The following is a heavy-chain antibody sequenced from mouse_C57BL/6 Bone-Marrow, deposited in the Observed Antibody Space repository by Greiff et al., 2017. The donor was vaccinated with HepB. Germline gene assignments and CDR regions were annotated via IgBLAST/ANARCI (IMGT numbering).Heavy chain of an antibody. V-gene: IGHV5-17*01. J-gene: IGHJ1*03. CDR2: ISSGSSTI. CDR1: GFTFSDYG. D-gene: IGHD2-1*01. CDR3: ARTSIYYGNPYWYFDV. Sequence: DVKLVESGGGLVKPGGSLKLSCAASGFTFSDYGMHWVRQAPEKGLEWVAYISSGSSTIYYADTVKGRFTISRDNAKNTLFLQMTSLRSEDTAMYYCARTSIYYGNPYWYFDVWGTGTTVTVSS.